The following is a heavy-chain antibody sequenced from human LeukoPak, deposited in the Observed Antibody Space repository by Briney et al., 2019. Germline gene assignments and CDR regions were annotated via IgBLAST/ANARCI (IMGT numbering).Heavy chain of an antibody. CDR2: IYYSGST. CDR1: GGSISSGGYY. V-gene: IGHV4-61*08. Sequence: PSQTLSLTCTVSGGSISSGGYYWSWIRQHPGKGLEWIGYIYYSGSTNYNPSLKSRVTISLDTSKNQFSLKLSSITAADTAVYYCATRGYSHAYIDFWGQGTLVTVSS. D-gene: IGHD5-18*01. J-gene: IGHJ4*02. CDR3: ATRGYSHAYIDF.